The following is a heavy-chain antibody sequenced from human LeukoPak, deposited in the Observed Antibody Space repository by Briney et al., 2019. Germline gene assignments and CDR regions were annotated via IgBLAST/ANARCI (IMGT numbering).Heavy chain of an antibody. J-gene: IGHJ5*02. CDR3: ARDFTTYCSNGLCLDRNWFDP. CDR1: GYTLAGYY. Sequence: ASVKVSCKASGYTLAGYYMHWVRQAPGQGLEWMGRINPNSGGTNYAQKFQGRVTMTRDTSISTAYMELSRLTSDDTAVYYCARDFTTYCSNGLCLDRNWFDPWAREPWSPSPQ. D-gene: IGHD2-8*01. CDR2: INPNSGGT. V-gene: IGHV1-2*06.